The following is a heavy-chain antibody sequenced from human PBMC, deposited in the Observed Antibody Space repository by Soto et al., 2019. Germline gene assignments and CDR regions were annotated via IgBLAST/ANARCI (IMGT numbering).Heavy chain of an antibody. CDR1: GGSITSSCFATNCY. CDR3: ARLETTGTTSWFDA. Sequence: SETLSLTCTVSGGSITSSCFATNCYWAWIRQPPGKGLEWIGSIHHGGSTYYNPSLKSRVTMSVDTSKNQFSLKLTSVTATDAALYYCARLETTGTTSWFDAWGQGTLVTVSS. D-gene: IGHD4-17*01. V-gene: IGHV4-39*01. J-gene: IGHJ5*02. CDR2: IHHGGST.